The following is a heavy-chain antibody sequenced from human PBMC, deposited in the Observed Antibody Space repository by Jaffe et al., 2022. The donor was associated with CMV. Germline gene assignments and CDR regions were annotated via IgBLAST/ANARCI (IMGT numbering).Heavy chain of an antibody. CDR2: INHSGST. V-gene: IGHV4-34*01. CDR1: GGSFSGNY. D-gene: IGHD3-10*01. CDR3: ARDAYYDSGRPPFDY. J-gene: IGHJ4*02. Sequence: QVQLQQWGAGLLEPSETLSLTCAVYGGSFSGNYWSWVRQSPGKGLEWIGQINHSGSTDYNPSLRSRVTMSVDTSKNQFSLNLRSVTAADTAMYYCARDAYYDSGRPPFDYWGQGILVTVSS.